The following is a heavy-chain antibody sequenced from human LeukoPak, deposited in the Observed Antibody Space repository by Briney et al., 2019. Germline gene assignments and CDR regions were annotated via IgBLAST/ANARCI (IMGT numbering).Heavy chain of an antibody. J-gene: IGHJ4*02. CDR1: TYSINSGYY. D-gene: IGHD5-18*01. CDR3: ATIHGYSYGYFHY. CDR2: IYHSGST. V-gene: IGHV4-38-2*01. Sequence: SETLSLTCAVSTYSINSGYYWGWIRQPPGKGLEWIGSIYHSGSTYYNPSLKSRVTISVETSKNQFSLKLSSVTAADTAIYYCATIHGYSYGYFHYWGQGTLVTISS.